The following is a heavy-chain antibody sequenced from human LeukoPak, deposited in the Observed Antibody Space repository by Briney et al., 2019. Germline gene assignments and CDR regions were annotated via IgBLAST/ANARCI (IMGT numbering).Heavy chain of an antibody. V-gene: IGHV3-53*01. CDR3: ARLNTAMVLAFDI. D-gene: IGHD5-18*01. Sequence: AGGSLRLSCAASGFTVSDNYMSWVRQAPGKGLEWVSIIYTGGTTYYADSVRGRFTISRDSSKNTVYLQMNSLTAGHTAVYYCARLNTAMVLAFDIWGQGTMVTVSS. CDR2: IYTGGTT. J-gene: IGHJ3*02. CDR1: GFTVSDNY.